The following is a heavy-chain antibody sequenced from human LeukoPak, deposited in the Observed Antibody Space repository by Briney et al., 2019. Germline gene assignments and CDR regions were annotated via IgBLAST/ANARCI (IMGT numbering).Heavy chain of an antibody. J-gene: IGHJ4*02. D-gene: IGHD3-10*01. CDR1: GGSISSSNW. V-gene: IGHV4-4*02. Sequence: SGTLSLTCAVSGGSISSSNWWSWVRQPPGKGLEWIGEIYHSGSTNYNPSLKSRVTISVDKSKNQFSLKLSSVTAADTAVYYCARVGGYGSGSYNYWGQGTLVTVSS. CDR2: IYHSGST. CDR3: ARVGGYGSGSYNY.